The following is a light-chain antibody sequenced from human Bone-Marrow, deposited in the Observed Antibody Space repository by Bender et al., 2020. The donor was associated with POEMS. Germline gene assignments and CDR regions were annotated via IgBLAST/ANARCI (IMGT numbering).Light chain of an antibody. Sequence: QSALTQPASVSGSPGQSLTISCAGSSSDIGSYNLVSWYQQPPGKAPKLIIYEDNKRPSGVSNRFSGSKSGRTASLTISGLQADNEADYYCCSYAGYSTLVFGGGTKLTVL. J-gene: IGLJ3*02. CDR2: EDN. CDR1: SSDIGSYNL. V-gene: IGLV2-23*01. CDR3: CSYAGYSTLV.